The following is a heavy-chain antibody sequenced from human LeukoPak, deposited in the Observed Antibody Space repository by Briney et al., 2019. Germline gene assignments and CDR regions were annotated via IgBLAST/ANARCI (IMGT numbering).Heavy chain of an antibody. Sequence: PGGSLRLSCAASGFTFSDYYMSWIRQAPGKGLEWVSYISSSGSTIYHADSVKGRFTISRDNAKNSLYLQMNSLRAEDTAVYYCARDRETYCGGDCYSGAFDIWGQGTMVTVSS. CDR2: ISSSGSTI. V-gene: IGHV3-11*01. J-gene: IGHJ3*02. D-gene: IGHD2-21*01. CDR1: GFTFSDYY. CDR3: ARDRETYCGGDCYSGAFDI.